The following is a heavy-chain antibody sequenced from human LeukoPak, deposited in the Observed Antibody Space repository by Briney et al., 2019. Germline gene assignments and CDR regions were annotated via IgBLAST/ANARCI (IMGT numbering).Heavy chain of an antibody. V-gene: IGHV1-2*04. CDR2: INPNSGGT. J-gene: IGHJ5*02. Sequence: ASVKVSCKASGYTFTSYYMHWVRQAPGQGLEWMGWINPNSGGTNYAQKFQGWVTMTRDTSISTAYMELSRLRSDDTAVYYCARGRIVGATRWFDPWGQGTLVTVSS. D-gene: IGHD1-26*01. CDR3: ARGRIVGATRWFDP. CDR1: GYTFTSYY.